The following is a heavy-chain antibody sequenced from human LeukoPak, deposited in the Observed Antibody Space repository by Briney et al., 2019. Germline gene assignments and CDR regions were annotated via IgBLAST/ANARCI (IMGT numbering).Heavy chain of an antibody. CDR3: ARDRNGNYGRWGFDY. J-gene: IGHJ4*02. CDR2: ISYDGSNK. V-gene: IGHV3-30*03. D-gene: IGHD4-17*01. CDR1: GFTFSCYG. Sequence: GRSLRRSCAASGFTFSCYGMHWVRQAPGKGLEWVVVISYDGSNKYYADSVKGRFTISRDNSKNTLYLQMNSLRAEDTAVYYCARDRNGNYGRWGFDYWGQGTLVTVSS.